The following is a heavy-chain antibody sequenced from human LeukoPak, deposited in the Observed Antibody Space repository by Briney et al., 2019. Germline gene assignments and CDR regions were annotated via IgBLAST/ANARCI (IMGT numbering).Heavy chain of an antibody. Sequence: EASVKVSCKASGYTFTSYDINWLRQATGQGLEWMGWMNPNSGNTGYAQKFQGRVTMTRNTSISTAYMELSSLRSEDTAVYYCARRDCSGGSCYYYYYGMDVWGQGTTVTVSS. CDR3: ARRDCSGGSCYYYYYGMDV. V-gene: IGHV1-8*01. CDR1: GYTFTSYD. J-gene: IGHJ6*02. D-gene: IGHD2-15*01. CDR2: MNPNSGNT.